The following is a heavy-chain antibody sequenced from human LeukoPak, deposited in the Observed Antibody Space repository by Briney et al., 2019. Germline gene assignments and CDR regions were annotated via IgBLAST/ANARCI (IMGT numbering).Heavy chain of an antibody. J-gene: IGHJ4*02. D-gene: IGHD3-22*01. CDR3: ARDPMIVVVTYFDY. CDR2: IKQDGSEK. V-gene: IGHV3-7*01. Sequence: GGCLRLSCAASGFTFSSYWMSWVRQAPGKGREGVANIKQDGSEKYYMDSVKGRFTISRDNAKNSLYLQMNSLRAEDTAVYYCARDPMIVVVTYFDYWGQGTLVTVSS. CDR1: GFTFSSYW.